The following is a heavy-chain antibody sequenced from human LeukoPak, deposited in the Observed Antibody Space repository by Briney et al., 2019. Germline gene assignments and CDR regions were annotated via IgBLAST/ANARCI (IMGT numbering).Heavy chain of an antibody. Sequence: ASVKVSCKASGYTFTGYYMHWVRQAPGQGLEWMGWINPNTGGINYAQKFQGRVTMTRDTSISAAYMELSRLRSDDTAVYYCARDPYSNYFDYWGQGALVTVSS. CDR3: ARDPYSNYFDY. V-gene: IGHV1-2*02. CDR1: GYTFTGYY. CDR2: INPNTGGI. D-gene: IGHD5-18*01. J-gene: IGHJ4*02.